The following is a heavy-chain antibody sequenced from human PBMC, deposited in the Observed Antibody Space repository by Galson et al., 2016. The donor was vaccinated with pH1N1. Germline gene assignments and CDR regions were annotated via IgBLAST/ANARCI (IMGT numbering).Heavy chain of an antibody. D-gene: IGHD6-19*01. V-gene: IGHV3-23*01. Sequence: SLRLSCAASGSGFVFSGYSMSWVRQAPGKGLEWVSSISGSGGATYYADSVKGRFTISRDNSKNTLFLHMNRLRTDDTAVYYCANLPSGFVTGWFYRATDDYWGLGTLVTVSS. CDR1: GSGFVFSGYS. CDR3: ANLPSGFVTGWFYRATDDY. J-gene: IGHJ4*01. CDR2: ISGSGGAT.